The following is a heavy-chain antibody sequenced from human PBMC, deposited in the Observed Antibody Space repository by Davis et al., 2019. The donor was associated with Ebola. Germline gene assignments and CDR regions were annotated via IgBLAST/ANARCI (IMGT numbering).Heavy chain of an antibody. V-gene: IGHV1-69*06. D-gene: IGHD1-26*01. CDR3: ARGGRIYYYGMDV. CDR1: GGTFSSYA. CDR2: IIPIFGTA. J-gene: IGHJ6*02. Sequence: SVKVSCKASGGTFSSYAISWVRQAPGQGLEWMGGIIPIFGTANYAQKFQGRVTITADTSASTAYMELSSLRSEDTAVYYCARGGRIYYYGMDVWGQGTTVTVSS.